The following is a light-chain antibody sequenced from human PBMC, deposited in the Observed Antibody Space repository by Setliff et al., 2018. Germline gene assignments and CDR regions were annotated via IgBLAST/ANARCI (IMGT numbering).Light chain of an antibody. CDR3: AAWDDSLNGPV. Sequence: QSVLTPPPSASGTPGQRVTISCSGSSSNIGSNTVNWYQQLPGTAPKLLIYRNNQRPSGVPDRFSCSKSGTSASLAISGLQSEDEADYYWAAWDDSLNGPVFGGGTKVTVL. CDR2: RNN. J-gene: IGLJ2*01. V-gene: IGLV1-44*01. CDR1: SSNIGSNT.